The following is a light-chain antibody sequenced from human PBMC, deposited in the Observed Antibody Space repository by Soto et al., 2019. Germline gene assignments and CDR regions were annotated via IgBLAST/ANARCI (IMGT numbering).Light chain of an antibody. CDR1: QSISTY. V-gene: IGKV1-39*01. CDR3: QQSYMDPIT. Sequence: IHMTLSPSSLSASVGHRVTITCRASQSISTYLNWYQKKPGKAPNLLIYDASRLQSGVPSRFSGSGGGTDFTLSISSVQTEDFATYFCQQSYMDPITFGQGTRLEIK. J-gene: IGKJ5*01. CDR2: DAS.